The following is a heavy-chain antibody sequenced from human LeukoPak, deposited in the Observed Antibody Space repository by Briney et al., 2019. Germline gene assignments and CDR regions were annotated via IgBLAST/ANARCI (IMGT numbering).Heavy chain of an antibody. V-gene: IGHV3-23*01. CDR3: AKDFRIGYSAHFDY. CDR2: IYENGGTT. Sequence: GGSLRLSCVGSGFTFRSHAMSWVRQAPEKGLELVSGIYENGGTTYYADSVKGRFSISRDNSKNTLYLQMDSLRGEDTAVYYCAKDFRIGYSAHFDYWGQGALVTVSS. D-gene: IGHD2-21*01. J-gene: IGHJ4*02. CDR1: GFTFRSHA.